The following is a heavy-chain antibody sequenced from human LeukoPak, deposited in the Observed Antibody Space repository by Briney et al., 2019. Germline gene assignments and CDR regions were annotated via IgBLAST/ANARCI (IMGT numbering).Heavy chain of an antibody. V-gene: IGHV3-23*01. CDR3: TRAAPYGTSWYGKDDN. D-gene: IGHD6-13*01. Sequence: GGSLRLSCAASGFTLSSYPMNWVRQAPGKGLEWVSTFFRGSTYYADTVQGRFTTSRDNSKNTLYLQMNSLRAEDTAVYFCTRAAPYGTSWYGKDDNWGQGTLVAVSS. J-gene: IGHJ4*02. CDR1: GFTLSSYP. CDR2: FFRGST.